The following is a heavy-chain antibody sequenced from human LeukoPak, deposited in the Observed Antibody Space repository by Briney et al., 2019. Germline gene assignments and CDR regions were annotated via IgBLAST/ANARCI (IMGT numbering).Heavy chain of an antibody. CDR1: GFTFSNAW. J-gene: IGHJ5*02. CDR2: IKQDATEI. Sequence: GGSLRLSCAASGFTFSNAWMSWVRQAPGKGLEWVANIKQDATEIYYADSVKGRLTISRDNARKSLFLQMSILRVEDTALYYCARLNWDDGEVSGFDQWGQGILVTVSS. V-gene: IGHV3-7*01. D-gene: IGHD1-26*01. CDR3: ARLNWDDGEVSGFDQ.